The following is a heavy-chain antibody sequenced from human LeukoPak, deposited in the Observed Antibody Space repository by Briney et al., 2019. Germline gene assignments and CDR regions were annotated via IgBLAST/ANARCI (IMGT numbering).Heavy chain of an antibody. D-gene: IGHD1-26*01. CDR1: GFTFSSYA. J-gene: IGHJ4*02. V-gene: IGHV3-21*01. Sequence: PGGSLRLSCAASGFTFSSYAMNWVRQAPGKGLEWVSSISSSSSYIYYADSVKGRFTISRDNAKNSLYLQMNSLRAEDTAVYYCARDYTEGSYFGVYWGQGTLVTVSS. CDR2: ISSSSSYI. CDR3: ARDYTEGSYFGVY.